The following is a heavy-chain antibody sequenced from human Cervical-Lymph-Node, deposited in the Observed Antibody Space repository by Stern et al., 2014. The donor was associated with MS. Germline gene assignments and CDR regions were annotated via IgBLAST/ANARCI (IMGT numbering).Heavy chain of an antibody. CDR1: AYSVSSSSYY. CDR2: IFYSGST. Sequence: QVQLQESGPGLVKPSATLSLTCTVSAYSVSSSSYYWGWIRQPPGKGLEWIGSIFYSGSTYYNPSLKSRVTLSLDTSTNQFSRKVTSVTAADTALYYCARHPLAGFDFWGQGTLVTVSS. CDR3: ARHPLAGFDF. J-gene: IGHJ4*02. V-gene: IGHV4-39*01.